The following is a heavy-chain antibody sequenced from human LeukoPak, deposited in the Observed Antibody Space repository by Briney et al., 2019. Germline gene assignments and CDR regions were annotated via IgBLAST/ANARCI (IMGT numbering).Heavy chain of an antibody. CDR2: ISSSGST. CDR3: ARDYRDYKSKWYYAFDI. D-gene: IGHD2-15*01. Sequence: SQTLSLTCRVSAGSISTYYCSWIRQPAGNWLEWIGRISSSGSTNYNPSLKSRVSMSVDTYKNQFSLKLNFVTAADTDVYFCARDYRDYKSKWYYAFDIWGQGTMVTVSS. CDR1: AGSISTYY. J-gene: IGHJ3*02. V-gene: IGHV4-4*07.